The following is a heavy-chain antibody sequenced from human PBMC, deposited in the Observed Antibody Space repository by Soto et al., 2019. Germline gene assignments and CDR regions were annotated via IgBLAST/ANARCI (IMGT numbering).Heavy chain of an antibody. D-gene: IGHD2-2*01. J-gene: IGHJ1*01. CDR1: GFTFSDYY. CDR2: ISSSGSTI. CDR3: ARGGYCRSTSCYPQYSQH. Sequence: PGGSLRLSCAASGFTFSDYYMTWIRQAPGKGLEWVSYISSSGSTIYYADSVKGRFTISRDNAKNSLYLQMNSLRADDTAVYYCARGGYCRSTSCYPQYSQHWGQGTLVTVSS. V-gene: IGHV3-11*01.